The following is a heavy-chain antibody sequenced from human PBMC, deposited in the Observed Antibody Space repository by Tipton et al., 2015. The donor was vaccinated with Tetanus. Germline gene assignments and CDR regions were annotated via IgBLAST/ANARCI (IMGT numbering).Heavy chain of an antibody. CDR1: GFTLRRYY. Sequence: SLRLSCAASGFTLRRYYMHWIRQAPGKGLEWVSSISSSTTYIYYADSVKGRFTITRDNAKNSLSLQMNSLRADDTAVYYCARDLVRGDFDGGVDGFDIWGQGTMVTVSS. CDR3: ARDLVRGDFDGGVDGFDI. J-gene: IGHJ3*02. D-gene: IGHD3-10*01. V-gene: IGHV3-21*01. CDR2: ISSSTTYI.